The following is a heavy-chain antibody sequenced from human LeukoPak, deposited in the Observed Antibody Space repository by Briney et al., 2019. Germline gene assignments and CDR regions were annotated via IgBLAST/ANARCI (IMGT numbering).Heavy chain of an antibody. CDR2: ISSSGSTI. D-gene: IGHD2-2*01. J-gene: IGHJ3*02. V-gene: IGHV3-11*01. CDR3: ARRYCSSTSCYYAFDI. Sequence: GGSLRFSCAASGFTFSDYYMSWIRQAPGKGLEWVSYISSSGSTIYYADSVKGRFTISRDNAKNSLYLQMNSLRAEDTAVYYCARRYCSSTSCYYAFDIWGQGTMVTVSS. CDR1: GFTFSDYY.